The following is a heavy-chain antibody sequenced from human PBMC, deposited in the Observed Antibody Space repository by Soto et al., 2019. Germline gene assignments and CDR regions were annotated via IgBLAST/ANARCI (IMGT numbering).Heavy chain of an antibody. D-gene: IGHD2-21*02. Sequence: QVQLVQSGAEEKKPGASVKVSCKASGYTFTSYAMHWVRQAPGQRLEWMGWINAGNGNTKYSQKFQGRVTITRDTSASTAYMEVSCLRSEDTAVYYCARRLVVVAALDYWGQGPLVTVSS. J-gene: IGHJ4*02. V-gene: IGHV1-3*05. CDR2: INAGNGNT. CDR3: ARRLVVVAALDY. CDR1: GYTFTSYA.